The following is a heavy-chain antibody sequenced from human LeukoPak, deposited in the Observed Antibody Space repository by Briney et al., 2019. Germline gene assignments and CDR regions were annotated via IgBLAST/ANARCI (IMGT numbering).Heavy chain of an antibody. CDR2: IYCSGST. Sequence: PSETLSLTCTVSGGSISNYYWSWIRQPPGKGLEWIGNIYCSGSTNYNPSLKSRVTISVDTSKNQFSLKLSSVTAADTAVYYCARDLAVADAFDIWGQGTMVTVSS. CDR3: ARDLAVADAFDI. CDR1: GGSISNYY. V-gene: IGHV4-59*01. D-gene: IGHD4-23*01. J-gene: IGHJ3*02.